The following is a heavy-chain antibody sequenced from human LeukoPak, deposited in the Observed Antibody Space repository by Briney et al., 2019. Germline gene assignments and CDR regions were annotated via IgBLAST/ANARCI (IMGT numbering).Heavy chain of an antibody. V-gene: IGHV1-2*02. CDR2: INPNSGGT. J-gene: IGHJ3*02. D-gene: IGHD5-18*01. Sequence: ASVKVSCKASGYTFTGYYIHWVRQAPGQGLEWMGWINPNSGGTNYAQKFQGRVTMTRDTSISTAYMELSRLRSDDTAVYYCARVGGYSHGFVDIWGQGTMVTVSS. CDR1: GYTFTGYY. CDR3: ARVGGYSHGFVDI.